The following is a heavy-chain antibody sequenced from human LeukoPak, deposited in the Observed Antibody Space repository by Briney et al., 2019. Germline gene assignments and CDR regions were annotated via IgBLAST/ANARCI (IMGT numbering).Heavy chain of an antibody. V-gene: IGHV3-53*01. Sequence: GGSLRLSCAASGFTVSSNYMSWVRQAPGKGLEWVSVIYSGGSTYYADSVKGRFTISRDNSKNTLYLQMNSLRAEDTAVYCCARATSYVWGSYRSYYFDYWGQGTLVTVSS. CDR3: ARATSYVWGSYRSYYFDY. D-gene: IGHD3-16*02. CDR1: GFTVSSNY. CDR2: IYSGGST. J-gene: IGHJ4*02.